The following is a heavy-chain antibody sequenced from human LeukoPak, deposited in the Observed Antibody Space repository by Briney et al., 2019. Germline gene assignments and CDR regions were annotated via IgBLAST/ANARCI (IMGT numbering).Heavy chain of an antibody. Sequence: GGSLRLSCAASGFTFSSYSMNWVRQAPGKGLEWVSSISSSSSYIYYADSVKGRFTISRDNAKNSLYLQMNSLRAEDTAMYYCARAVPSTYYYDSSGYPDYWGQGTLVTVSS. CDR3: ARAVPSTYYYDSSGYPDY. CDR2: ISSSSSYI. V-gene: IGHV3-21*01. J-gene: IGHJ4*02. D-gene: IGHD3-22*01. CDR1: GFTFSSYS.